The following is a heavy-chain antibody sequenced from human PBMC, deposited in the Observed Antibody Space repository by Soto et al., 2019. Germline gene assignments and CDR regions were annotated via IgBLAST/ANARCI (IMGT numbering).Heavy chain of an antibody. CDR1: GCIFSDYL. V-gene: IGHV1-2*02. J-gene: IGHJ4*02. D-gene: IGHD3-16*01. CDR2: VRPNGGGT. CDR3: VREDGHGGKFDY. Sequence: AAVKVSYKTSGCIFSDYLIHWVRQAPAQGLEWMGWVRPNGGGTHYAQKFQGRVTMTRDTSLGTAYMDLGRLTSDDTAVYYCVREDGHGGKFDYWGQGTLVTVSS.